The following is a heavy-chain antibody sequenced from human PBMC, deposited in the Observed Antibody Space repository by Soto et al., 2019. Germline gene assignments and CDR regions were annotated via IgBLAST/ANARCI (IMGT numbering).Heavy chain of an antibody. CDR1: GGTFSSYA. D-gene: IGHD2-2*01. CDR3: ARGTQPYQLDDNWFDP. CDR2: IIPIFSTA. V-gene: IGHV1-69*13. Sequence: SVKVSCKASGGTFSSYAISWVRQAPGQGLEWMGGIIPIFSTANYAQKFQGRVTITADESTSTAYMELSSLRSEDTAVYYCARGTQPYQLDDNWFDPWGQGTLVTVSS. J-gene: IGHJ5*02.